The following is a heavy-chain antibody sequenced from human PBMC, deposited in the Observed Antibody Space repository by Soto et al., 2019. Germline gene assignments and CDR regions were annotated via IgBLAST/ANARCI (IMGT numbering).Heavy chain of an antibody. CDR1: GFSFNSYP. Sequence: EVHMLESGGGLFQPGGSLRLSCAASGFSFNSYPMVWVRQAPGKGLEWVSVISARGGSSYFADSVKGRFTISRDNSKNVLSLEMNSLRAEDTAIYFCAKGSIEYSASVDNWGQGTLVLVSS. J-gene: IGHJ4*02. V-gene: IGHV3-23*01. CDR2: ISARGGSS. CDR3: AKGSIEYSASVDN. D-gene: IGHD5-12*01.